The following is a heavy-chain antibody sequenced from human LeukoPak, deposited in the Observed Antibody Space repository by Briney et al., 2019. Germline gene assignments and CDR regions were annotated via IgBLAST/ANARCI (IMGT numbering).Heavy chain of an antibody. CDR1: GGSISSYY. V-gene: IGHV4-59*12. CDR3: ASVWGNWRYYYYYYMDV. J-gene: IGHJ6*03. D-gene: IGHD3-3*01. CDR2: IYYSGST. Sequence: SETLSLTCTVSGGSISSYYWSWIRQPPGKGLEWIGYIYYSGSTNYNPSLKSRVTISVDTSKNQFSLKLSSVTAADTAVYYCASVWGNWRYYYYYYMDVWGKGTTVAVSS.